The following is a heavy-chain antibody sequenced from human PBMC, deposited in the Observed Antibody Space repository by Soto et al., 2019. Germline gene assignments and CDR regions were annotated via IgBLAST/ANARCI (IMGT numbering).Heavy chain of an antibody. CDR2: ISGSGGST. Sequence: EVQLLESGGGLVQPGGSLRLSCAASGFTFSSYAMSWVRQAPGKGLEWVSAISGSGGSTYYADSVKGRFTISRDNSKNTLYLQMNSPRAEDTAVYYCAKEGGGTPLYYYYMDVWGKGTTVTVSS. CDR1: GFTFSSYA. D-gene: IGHD1-1*01. J-gene: IGHJ6*03. V-gene: IGHV3-23*01. CDR3: AKEGGGTPLYYYYMDV.